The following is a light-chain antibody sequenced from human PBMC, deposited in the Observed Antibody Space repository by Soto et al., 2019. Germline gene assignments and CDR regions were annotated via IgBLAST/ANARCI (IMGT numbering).Light chain of an antibody. V-gene: IGLV2-14*01. CDR2: EVS. CDR3: SSYTSSSTLV. Sequence: QSALTQPASVSGSPGQSITISCTGTSSDVGGYNYVSWYQQHPGKAPKLMIYEVSNRPSGGSNRFSGSKSGNTASLTISGLQAEDEADYYCSSYTSSSTLVFGGGTVLTVL. CDR1: SSDVGGYNY. J-gene: IGLJ3*02.